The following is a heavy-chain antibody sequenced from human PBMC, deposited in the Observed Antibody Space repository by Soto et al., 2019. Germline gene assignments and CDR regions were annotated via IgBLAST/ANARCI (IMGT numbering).Heavy chain of an antibody. J-gene: IGHJ5*02. Sequence: GGSLRLSCAASGFTFSSYWMHWVRQASGKGLVWVSRINSDGSSTSYADSVKGRFTISRDNAKNTLYLQMNSLRAEDTAVYYCARGSSTLSNWFDPWGQGTLVTVSS. CDR1: GFTFSSYW. CDR3: ARGSSTLSNWFDP. D-gene: IGHD6-13*01. V-gene: IGHV3-74*01. CDR2: INSDGSST.